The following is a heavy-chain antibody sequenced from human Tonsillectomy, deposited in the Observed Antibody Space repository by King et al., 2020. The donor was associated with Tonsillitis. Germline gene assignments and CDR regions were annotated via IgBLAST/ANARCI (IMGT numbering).Heavy chain of an antibody. D-gene: IGHD2/OR15-2a*01. CDR2: ISHSGTT. CDR3: ARPFSPRRAFDP. Sequence: VQLQQWGAGLLKPSETLSLTCAVYGGSFSSYYWNWIRQPPGKGLEWIGEISHSGTTAYNPSLKSRVTISVDTSKNQFSLKLSSVTAADTAVYYCARPFSPRRAFDPWGQGTMVTVSS. J-gene: IGHJ3*01. CDR1: GGSFSSYY. V-gene: IGHV4-34*01.